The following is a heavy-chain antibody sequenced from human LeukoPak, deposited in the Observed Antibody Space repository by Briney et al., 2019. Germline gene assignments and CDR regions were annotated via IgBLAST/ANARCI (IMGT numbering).Heavy chain of an antibody. Sequence: SVKVFCKASGGTFSSYAISWVRQAPGQGLEWMGGIIPIFGTANYAQKFQGRVTITADESTSTAYMELSSLRSEDTAVYYCARVYYDSSGYYPFSYGMDVWGQGTTVTVSS. CDR1: GGTFSSYA. CDR3: ARVYYDSSGYYPFSYGMDV. J-gene: IGHJ6*02. D-gene: IGHD3-22*01. V-gene: IGHV1-69*13. CDR2: IIPIFGTA.